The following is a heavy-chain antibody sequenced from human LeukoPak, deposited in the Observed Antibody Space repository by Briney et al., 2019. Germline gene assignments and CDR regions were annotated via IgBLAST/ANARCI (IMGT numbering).Heavy chain of an antibody. D-gene: IGHD2-2*01. J-gene: IGHJ6*03. V-gene: IGHV3-74*01. CDR3: ARGQIPQLLHSYYYYYYMDV. CDR1: GFTFSSYW. CDR2: INSDGSST. Sequence: PGGSLRLSCAASGFTFSSYWMHWVRQAPGKGLVWVSRINSDGSSTSYADSVKGRFTISRDNAKNTLYLQMNSLRAEDTAVYCCARGQIPQLLHSYYYYYYMDVWGKGTTVTVSS.